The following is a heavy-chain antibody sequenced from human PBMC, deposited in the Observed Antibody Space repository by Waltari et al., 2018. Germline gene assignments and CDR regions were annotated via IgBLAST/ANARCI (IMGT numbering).Heavy chain of an antibody. CDR1: GGSISSGSYY. Sequence: QVQLQESGPGLVKPSQTLSLTCTVSGGSISSGSYYWSWIRQPAGKGLEWIGRIYTSGSTNYNPSLKSRVTISVDTSKNQFSLKLSSVTAADTAVYYCARDPSPRRTFGVATWGQGTLVTVSS. CDR2: IYTSGST. J-gene: IGHJ5*02. D-gene: IGHD3-3*01. V-gene: IGHV4-61*02. CDR3: ARDPSPRRTFGVAT.